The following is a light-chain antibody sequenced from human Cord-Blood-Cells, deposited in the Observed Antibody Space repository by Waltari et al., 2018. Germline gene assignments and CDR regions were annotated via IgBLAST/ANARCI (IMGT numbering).Light chain of an antibody. CDR2: EGS. Sequence: QSALTQPASVSGSPGQSITISCTGTSSDVGSYNLVSWYQQNPGKAPKLMIYEGSKRPSGVSNRFSGSKSGNTASLTISGLQAEDEVNYYCCSDAGSSTVVFGGGTNLTVL. CDR1: SSDVGSYNL. J-gene: IGLJ2*01. CDR3: CSDAGSSTVV. V-gene: IGLV2-23*01.